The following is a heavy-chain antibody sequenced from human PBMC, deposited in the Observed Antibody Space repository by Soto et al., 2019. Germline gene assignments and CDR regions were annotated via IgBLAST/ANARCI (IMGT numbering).Heavy chain of an antibody. CDR1: GFTFDDYA. Sequence: PGGSLRLSCAASGFTFDDYAMHWVRQAPGKGLEWVSGISWNSGSIGYADSVKGRFTISRDNAKNSLYLQMNSLRAEDTAVYYCAKELWFGELLLGYYGMDVWGQGTTVTVSS. CDR2: ISWNSGSI. CDR3: AKELWFGELLLGYYGMDV. D-gene: IGHD3-10*01. V-gene: IGHV3-9*01. J-gene: IGHJ6*02.